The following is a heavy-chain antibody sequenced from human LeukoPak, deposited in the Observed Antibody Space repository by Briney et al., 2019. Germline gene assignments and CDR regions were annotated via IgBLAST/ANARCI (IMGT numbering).Heavy chain of an antibody. D-gene: IGHD3-22*01. CDR3: AKDRQSRGSLGFDY. J-gene: IGHJ4*02. Sequence: PGGSLRLSCAASVFTFSGYSMSWVCQAPGKGAEWVSTVSGSGDATYYPDSVKRRFTISRDNSKNTLYVQINSLRAEDTAVYYCAKDRQSRGSLGFDYWGQGALVIVSS. CDR1: VFTFSGYS. CDR2: VSGSGDAT. V-gene: IGHV3-23*01.